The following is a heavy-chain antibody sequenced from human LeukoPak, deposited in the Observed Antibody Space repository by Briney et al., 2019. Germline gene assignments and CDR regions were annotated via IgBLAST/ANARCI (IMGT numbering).Heavy chain of an antibody. CDR3: ARDPPHYYDSSGQRDD. J-gene: IGHJ4*02. V-gene: IGHV3-48*03. CDR1: GFTFSSYG. D-gene: IGHD3-22*01. CDR2: ISSSCSTI. Sequence: PPGGSLRLSCAASGFTFSSYGMNWVRQAPGKRLEWVSYISSSCSTIYYAASVKGRFTISRDTAKNSLYLQMNSLRAEDTAVYYCARDPPHYYDSSGQRDDWGQGTLVTVSS.